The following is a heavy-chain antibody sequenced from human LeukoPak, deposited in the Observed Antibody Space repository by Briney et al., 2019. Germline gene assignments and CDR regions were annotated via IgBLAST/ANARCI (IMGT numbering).Heavy chain of an antibody. CDR2: INHSGST. CDR1: GGSFSGYY. V-gene: IGHV4-34*01. Sequence: SETLSLTCAVSGGSFSGYYWSWIRQPPGKGLEWIGEINHSGSTNYNPSLKSRVTISVDTSKNQFSLKLSSVTAADTAVYYCARGRGSDNGYYYYYGMDVWGQGTTVTVSS. CDR3: ARGRGSDNGYYYYYGMDV. D-gene: IGHD3-10*01. J-gene: IGHJ6*02.